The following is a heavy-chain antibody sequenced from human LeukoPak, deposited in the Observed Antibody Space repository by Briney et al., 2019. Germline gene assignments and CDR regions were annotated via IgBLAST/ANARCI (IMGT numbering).Heavy chain of an antibody. J-gene: IGHJ4*02. V-gene: IGHV5-51*01. Sequence: GESLKISCKGSGYSFTSYWIGWVRQMPGKGLEWMGIIYPGDSDTRYSPSFQGQVTISADKSISTAYLQWSSLKASDTAMYYCASEERRSMTTFGGALYWGQGTLVTVSS. D-gene: IGHD3-16*01. CDR3: ASEERRSMTTFGGALY. CDR1: GYSFTSYW. CDR2: IYPGDSDT.